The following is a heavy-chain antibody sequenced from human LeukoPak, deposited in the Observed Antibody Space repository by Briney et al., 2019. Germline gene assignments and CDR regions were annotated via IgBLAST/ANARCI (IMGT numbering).Heavy chain of an antibody. CDR1: GYTFTTYD. D-gene: IGHD6-13*01. CDR2: MNPNGGNT. V-gene: IGHV1-8*01. CDR3: ARGRAAAAGKGNWFDP. J-gene: IGHJ5*02. Sequence: ASVKVSCTASGYTFTTYDINWVRQATGQGLEWMGWMNPNGGNTDYAQKVQGRVTMTRNTSINTAYMELSSLRSEDTAVYYCARGRAAAAGKGNWFDPWGQGTLVTVSS.